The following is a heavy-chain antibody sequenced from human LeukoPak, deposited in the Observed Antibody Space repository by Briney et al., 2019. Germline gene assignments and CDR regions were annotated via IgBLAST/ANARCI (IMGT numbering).Heavy chain of an antibody. V-gene: IGHV6-1*01. CDR1: GDSVSSNSVA. Sequence: SQTLSLTCAISGDSVSSNSVAWNWIRQSPSRGLEWLGRTYYRSKWYNDYAVSVKSRITINPDTSKNQFSLQLNSVTPEDTAVYYCARVTGDYYDSNAVDAFDIWGQGTMVTVSS. CDR3: ARVTGDYYDSNAVDAFDI. CDR2: TYYRSKWYN. J-gene: IGHJ3*02. D-gene: IGHD3-22*01.